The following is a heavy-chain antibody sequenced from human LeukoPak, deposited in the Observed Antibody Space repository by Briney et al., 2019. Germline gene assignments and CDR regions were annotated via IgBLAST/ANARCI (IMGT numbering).Heavy chain of an antibody. D-gene: IGHD2-2*01. CDR1: GGSISSGGYY. Sequence: SQTLSLTCTVSGGSISSGGYYWRWIRQHPGKGLEWIGYIYYSGSTYYNPSLKSRVTISVDTSKNQFSLKLSSVTAADTAVYYCARETAVVPADTGLYYYYGMGVWGQGTTVTVSS. J-gene: IGHJ6*02. V-gene: IGHV4-31*03. CDR2: IYYSGST. CDR3: ARETAVVPADTGLYYYYGMGV.